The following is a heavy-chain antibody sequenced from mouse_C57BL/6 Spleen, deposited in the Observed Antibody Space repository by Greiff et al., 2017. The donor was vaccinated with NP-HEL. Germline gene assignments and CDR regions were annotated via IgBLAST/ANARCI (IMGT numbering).Heavy chain of an antibody. CDR3: ARGAALYYFDY. CDR1: GYSITSGYY. Sequence: EVKLQESGPGLVKPSQSLSLTCSVTGYSITSGYYWNWIRQFPGNKLEWMGYISYDGSNNYNPSLKNRISITRDTSKNQFFLKLNSVTTEDTATYYCARGAALYYFDYWGQGTTLTVSS. V-gene: IGHV3-6*01. CDR2: ISYDGSN. J-gene: IGHJ2*01. D-gene: IGHD3-3*01.